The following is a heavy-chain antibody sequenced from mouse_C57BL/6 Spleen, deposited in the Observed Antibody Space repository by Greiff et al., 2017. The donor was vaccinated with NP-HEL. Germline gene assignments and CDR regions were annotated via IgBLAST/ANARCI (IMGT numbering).Heavy chain of an antibody. CDR1: GYTFTSYW. CDR3: TRWGYGSSYYFDY. J-gene: IGHJ2*01. V-gene: IGHV1-5*01. CDR2: IYPGNSDT. D-gene: IGHD1-1*01. Sequence: EVQLQQSGTVLARPGASVKLSCKTSGYTFTSYWMHWVNQRPGQGLEWIGAIYPGNSDTSYTQKFKGKATLTAVTSASTAYMELSSLTNDDSAVDYCTRWGYGSSYYFDYWGQGTTLTVAS.